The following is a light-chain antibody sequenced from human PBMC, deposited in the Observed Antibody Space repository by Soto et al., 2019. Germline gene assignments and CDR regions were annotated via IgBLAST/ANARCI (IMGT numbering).Light chain of an antibody. V-gene: IGLV1-40*01. Sequence: SALTQPPSVSGAPGQRVTISCTGSSSNIGAGYDVHWYQQLPGTAPKLLIYGNSNRPSGVPDRFSGSKSGTSASLAITGLQDEDEADYYCQSYDSSLSGVFGTGTKVTV. CDR3: QSYDSSLSGV. CDR1: SSNIGAGYD. CDR2: GNS. J-gene: IGLJ1*01.